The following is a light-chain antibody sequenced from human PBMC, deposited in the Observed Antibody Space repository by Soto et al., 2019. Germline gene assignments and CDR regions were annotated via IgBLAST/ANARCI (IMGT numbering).Light chain of an antibody. J-gene: IGKJ5*01. Sequence: IQMTQTPSSVSASVGDRVTITCRASQGISAWLAWYQQKPGKAPKLLIYAASSLQSGGPSRFSGSGFRTDFPLTISSLQTEDFATYYCQQANSFPITFGQGTRLEIK. CDR1: QGISAW. CDR3: QQANSFPIT. CDR2: AAS. V-gene: IGKV1D-12*01.